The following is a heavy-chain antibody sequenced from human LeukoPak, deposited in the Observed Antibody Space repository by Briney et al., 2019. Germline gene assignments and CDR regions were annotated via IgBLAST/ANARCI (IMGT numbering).Heavy chain of an antibody. J-gene: IGHJ4*02. V-gene: IGHV3-33*06. Sequence: PGRSLRLSCAASGFAFSSYGMHWVRQAPGKGLEWVAVIWYDGSNKYYADSVKGRFTISRDNSKNTLYLQMNSLRAEDTAVYYCANGDHSLFDYWGQGTLVTVSS. CDR2: IWYDGSNK. D-gene: IGHD4-17*01. CDR3: ANGDHSLFDY. CDR1: GFAFSSYG.